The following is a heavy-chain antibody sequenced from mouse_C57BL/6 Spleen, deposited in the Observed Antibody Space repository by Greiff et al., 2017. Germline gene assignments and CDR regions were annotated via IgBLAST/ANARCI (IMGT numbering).Heavy chain of an antibody. CDR2: VHPNSGST. CDR1: GYTFTSYW. V-gene: IGHV1-64*01. CDR3: ARGGGSRWDFDV. Sequence: QVQLQQPGAELVKPGASVKLSCKASGYTFTSYWMHWVKQWPGQGLEWIGMVHPNSGSTNDNEKFKSKATLTVDKSSSTAYMQLSSQASEDSAVYYCARGGGSRWDFDVWGTGTTVTVSS. D-gene: IGHD1-1*01. J-gene: IGHJ1*03.